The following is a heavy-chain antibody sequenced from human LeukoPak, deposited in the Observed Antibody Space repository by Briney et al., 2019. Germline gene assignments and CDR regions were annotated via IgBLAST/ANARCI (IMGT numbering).Heavy chain of an antibody. Sequence: GGSLRLSCSASGFTFSIYAMHWVRQAPGKGLEYVSAISTNGGNTYYADSAKGRFTISRDNSKNTLFLQMSSLRAEDSAMYHCVKRVSNTWLNAFDIWGQGTMVTVSS. CDR2: ISTNGGNT. D-gene: IGHD3-16*01. CDR1: GFTFSIYA. J-gene: IGHJ3*02. V-gene: IGHV3-64D*06. CDR3: VKRVSNTWLNAFDI.